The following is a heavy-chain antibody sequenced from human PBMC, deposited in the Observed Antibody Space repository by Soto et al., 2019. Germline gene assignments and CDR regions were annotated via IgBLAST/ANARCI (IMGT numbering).Heavy chain of an antibody. CDR2: IYYSGGT. CDR3: ARHFRSYSGGYHWFDP. J-gene: IGHJ5*02. Sequence: QVQLQESGPGLVKPSETLSLTCTVSGGSVSSGDYYWVWIRQPPAKGLEWIGSIYYSGGTNQNPSLRSRVTISIDTDKNQFSLKMTSVTAADTAVYYCARHFRSYSGGYHWFDPWGQGTLVTVSS. D-gene: IGHD3-22*01. CDR1: GGSVSSGDYY. V-gene: IGHV4-39*01.